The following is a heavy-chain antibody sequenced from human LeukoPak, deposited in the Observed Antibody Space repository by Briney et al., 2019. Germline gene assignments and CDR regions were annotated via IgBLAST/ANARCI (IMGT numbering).Heavy chain of an antibody. CDR3: ARGIMITFGGVRYFDL. D-gene: IGHD3-16*01. J-gene: IGHJ2*01. CDR2: IYSSGST. Sequence: SETLSLTCTVSGGSLSSYYWSWIRQPAGKGLEWIGRIYSSGSTYYSPSLKSRVTMSVDTSKNQFSLKLSSVTAADTAVYYCARGIMITFGGVRYFDLWGRGTLVTVSA. V-gene: IGHV4-4*07. CDR1: GGSLSSYY.